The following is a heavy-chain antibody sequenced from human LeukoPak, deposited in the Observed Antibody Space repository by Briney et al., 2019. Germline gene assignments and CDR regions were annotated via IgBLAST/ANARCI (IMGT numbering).Heavy chain of an antibody. J-gene: IGHJ5*02. V-gene: IGHV1-2*02. Sequence: ASVTVSCKASGYTFTGYYMHWVRQAPGQGLEWMGWINPNSGGTNYAQKFQGRVTMTRDTSISTAYMELSRLRSDDTAVYYGARGVYYIFWRGDSNWFDPWGQGTLVTVSS. D-gene: IGHD3-3*01. CDR3: ARGVYYIFWRGDSNWFDP. CDR2: INPNSGGT. CDR1: GYTFTGYY.